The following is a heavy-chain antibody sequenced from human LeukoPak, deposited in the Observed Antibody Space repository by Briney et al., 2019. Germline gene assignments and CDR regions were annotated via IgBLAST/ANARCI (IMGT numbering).Heavy chain of an antibody. J-gene: IGHJ4*02. Sequence: GGSLRLSCAASGFTFRNKWMHWVRQAPGKGPVWVSRINSDGSITNCADSVKGRFTISRDNAKNTVYLQMNSLRAEDTAVYYCAKWDFGWGQGALVTVSS. CDR3: AKWDFG. CDR2: INSDGSIT. CDR1: GFTFRNKW. D-gene: IGHD1-26*01. V-gene: IGHV3-74*01.